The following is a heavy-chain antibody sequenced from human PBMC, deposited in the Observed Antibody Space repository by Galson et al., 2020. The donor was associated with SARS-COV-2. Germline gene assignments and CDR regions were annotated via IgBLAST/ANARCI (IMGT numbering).Heavy chain of an antibody. Sequence: GGSLRLSCKGSGYSFTSYWIGWVRQMPGKGLERMGIIYPGDSDTRYSPSFQGQVTISADRSISTAYLQWSSLKASDTAMYYCAKEVWVGNYYYGMDVWGQGTTVTVSS. CDR3: AKEVWVGNYYYGMDV. J-gene: IGHJ6*02. V-gene: IGHV5-51*01. D-gene: IGHD2-15*01. CDR2: IYPGDSDT. CDR1: GYSFTSYW.